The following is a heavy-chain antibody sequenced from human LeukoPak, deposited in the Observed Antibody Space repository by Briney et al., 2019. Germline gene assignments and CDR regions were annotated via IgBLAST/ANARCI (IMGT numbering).Heavy chain of an antibody. Sequence: SETLSLTCTVSGGSISSSSYYWGWIRQPPGKGLEWIGSIYYSGSTYYNPSLKSRVTISVDTSKNQFSLKLSSVTAADTAVYYCARERYGDYVNFDYWGQGTLVTVSS. CDR2: IYYSGST. V-gene: IGHV4-39*07. D-gene: IGHD4-17*01. CDR3: ARERYGDYVNFDY. J-gene: IGHJ4*02. CDR1: GGSISSSSYY.